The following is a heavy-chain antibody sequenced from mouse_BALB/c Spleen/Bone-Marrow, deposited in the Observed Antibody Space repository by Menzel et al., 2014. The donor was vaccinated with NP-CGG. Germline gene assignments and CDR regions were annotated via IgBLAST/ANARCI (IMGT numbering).Heavy chain of an antibody. CDR3: ATYYCIFSTFAY. J-gene: IGHJ3*01. V-gene: IGHV14-3*02. CDR2: IDPANGNT. D-gene: IGHD1-1*01. CDR1: GFNIKDTY. Sequence: VQLQQSGTELVKPGASVKLSCTASGFNIKDTYMHWVKQRPEQGLEWIGRIDPANGNTKYDPKFQGKATITADTSSNTAYLQFSSLTSEDTAVYYCATYYCIFSTFAYWGQGTLVTVSA.